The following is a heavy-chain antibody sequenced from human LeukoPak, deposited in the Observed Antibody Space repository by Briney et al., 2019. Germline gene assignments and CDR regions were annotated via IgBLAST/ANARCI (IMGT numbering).Heavy chain of an antibody. CDR2: ISSDGIKK. CDR3: AETRLMMTVLDD. CDR1: GFTFSDFG. Sequence: GGSLRLSCAASGFTFSDFGMHWVRQAPGKGLEWVAGISSDGIKKQYADSVKGRFTISRDNSKNTLYLQLNSLRVEDTAVYYCAETRLMMTVLDDWGQGTLVTVSS. V-gene: IGHV3-30*18. J-gene: IGHJ4*02. D-gene: IGHD6-6*01.